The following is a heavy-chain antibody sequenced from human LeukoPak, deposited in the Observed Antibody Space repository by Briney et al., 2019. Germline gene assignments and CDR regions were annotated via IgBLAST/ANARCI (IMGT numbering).Heavy chain of an antibody. D-gene: IGHD6-13*01. Sequence: SETLSLTCTVSRGSTSTYYWSWIRQPAGKGLEWIGRMYISGSTNYNPSLKSRLTMSVDTSNNQFSLNLTSVTAADTAVYYCAVIAASGPVDYWGQGTPVTVSS. CDR3: AVIAASGPVDY. CDR1: RGSTSTYY. CDR2: MYISGST. V-gene: IGHV4-4*07. J-gene: IGHJ4*02.